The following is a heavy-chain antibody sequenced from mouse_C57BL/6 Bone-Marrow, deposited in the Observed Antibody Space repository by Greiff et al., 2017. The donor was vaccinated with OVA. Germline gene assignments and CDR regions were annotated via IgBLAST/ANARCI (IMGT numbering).Heavy chain of an antibody. CDR1: GYTFTDYN. V-gene: IGHV1-18*01. Sequence: EVQLQQSGPELVKPGASVKIPCKASGYTFTDYNMDWVKQSHGKSLEWIGDINPNNGGTIYNQKFKGKATLTVDKSSSTAYMELRSLTSEDTAVYYCARPLYYYGSSGFAYWGQGTLVTVSA. J-gene: IGHJ3*01. CDR2: INPNNGGT. CDR3: ARPLYYYGSSGFAY. D-gene: IGHD1-1*01.